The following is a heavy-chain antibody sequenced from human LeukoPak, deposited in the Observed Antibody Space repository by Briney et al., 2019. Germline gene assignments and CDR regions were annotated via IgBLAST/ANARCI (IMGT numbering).Heavy chain of an antibody. CDR2: IWYGGSNK. D-gene: IGHD6-13*01. J-gene: IGHJ4*02. Sequence: GGSLRLSCAASGFTFSSYGMHWVRQAPGKGLEWVAVIWYGGSNKYYADSVKGRFTISRDNSKNTLYLQMNSLRAEDTAVYYCAKDMRIASTGGVGYFDYWGQGTLVTVSS. CDR1: GFTFSSYG. V-gene: IGHV3-30*02. CDR3: AKDMRIASTGGVGYFDY.